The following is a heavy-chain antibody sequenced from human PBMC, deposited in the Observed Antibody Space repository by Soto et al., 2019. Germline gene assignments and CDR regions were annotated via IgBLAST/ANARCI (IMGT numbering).Heavy chain of an antibody. V-gene: IGHV1-8*01. CDR3: ARSTIFGVIIGPMDV. J-gene: IGHJ6*02. D-gene: IGHD3-3*01. CDR1: GYTFGNND. CDR2: MNPNSGNT. Sequence: QVQLVQSGAQVKKPGASVKVSCKASGYTFGNNDISWVRQATGQGLEWMGWMNPNSGNTGYAQKFQGRVSMTRNTSITTAYLELSSLRSDDTAIYYCARSTIFGVIIGPMDVWGQGTTVTVSS.